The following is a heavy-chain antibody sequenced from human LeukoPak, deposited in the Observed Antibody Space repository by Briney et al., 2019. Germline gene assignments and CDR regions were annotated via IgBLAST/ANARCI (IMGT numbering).Heavy chain of an antibody. J-gene: IGHJ3*02. Sequence: ASVKVSCKASGGTFSSYTISWVRQAPGQGLEWMGRIIPILGVANYAQRFQGRVTITADKSTSTAYMELSSLRSDDTAVYYCARRKVVPAAMVDAFDIWGQGTMVTVSS. CDR2: IIPILGVA. CDR1: GGTFSSYT. CDR3: ARRKVVPAAMVDAFDI. D-gene: IGHD2-2*01. V-gene: IGHV1-69*02.